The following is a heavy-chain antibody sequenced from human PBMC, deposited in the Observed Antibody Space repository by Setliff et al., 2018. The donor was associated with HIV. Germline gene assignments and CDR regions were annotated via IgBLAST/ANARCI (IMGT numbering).Heavy chain of an antibody. CDR1: GGSFRGYH. D-gene: IGHD3-16*01. CDR2: INHTGST. CDR3: ARSGGIGNYHWDV. Sequence: SETLSLTCAVYGGSFRGYHWSWIRQPPEKGLEWIGEINHTGSTNYNPSLKGRITISVDTSKKSLYLQMNGLGAEDTAVYYCARSGGIGNYHWDVWGKGTTVTVSS. V-gene: IGHV4-34*10. J-gene: IGHJ6*03.